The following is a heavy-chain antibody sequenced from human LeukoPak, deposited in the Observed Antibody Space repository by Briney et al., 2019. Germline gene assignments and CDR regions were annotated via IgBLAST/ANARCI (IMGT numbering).Heavy chain of an antibody. Sequence: SETLSFTCTVSGGSISSSSYYWGWIRQPPGKGLEWIGSIYYSGSTYYNPSLKSRVTISVDTSKNQFSLKLSSVTAADTAVYYCARESRRMTTVDYWGQGTLVTVSS. D-gene: IGHD4-17*01. CDR3: ARESRRMTTVDY. CDR1: GGSISSSSYY. J-gene: IGHJ4*02. CDR2: IYYSGST. V-gene: IGHV4-39*07.